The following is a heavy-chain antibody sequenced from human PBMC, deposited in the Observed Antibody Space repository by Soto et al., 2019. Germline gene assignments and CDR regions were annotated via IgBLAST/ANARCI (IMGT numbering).Heavy chain of an antibody. CDR2: IIPMFGTA. D-gene: IGHD3-22*01. V-gene: IGHV1-69*01. Sequence: QVQLVQSGAEVKKPGSSVKVSCKASGGTFSTYAISWVRQAPGQGLEWMGGIIPMFGTAKYAQKFQGRVTITADESTTTAYMELSSLGSDDTAVYYCARLPDYVTRSGYYYGVDYWGQGTLVTVSS. CDR1: GGTFSTYA. CDR3: ARLPDYVTRSGYYYGVDY. J-gene: IGHJ4*02.